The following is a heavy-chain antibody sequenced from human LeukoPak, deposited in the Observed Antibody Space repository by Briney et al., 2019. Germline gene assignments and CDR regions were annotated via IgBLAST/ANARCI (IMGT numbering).Heavy chain of an antibody. Sequence: PSETLSLTCTVSGGSIRSTSHYWAWIRQPPGKGLEWIGSIFYSGSTYYNPSLKSRVTMFVDMSKNQFSLKLNFVTAADTAVYYCARHGVYSGGAFDYWGQGTLVTVSS. CDR1: GGSIRSTSHY. D-gene: IGHD3-3*01. CDR2: IFYSGST. CDR3: ARHGVYSGGAFDY. J-gene: IGHJ4*02. V-gene: IGHV4-39*01.